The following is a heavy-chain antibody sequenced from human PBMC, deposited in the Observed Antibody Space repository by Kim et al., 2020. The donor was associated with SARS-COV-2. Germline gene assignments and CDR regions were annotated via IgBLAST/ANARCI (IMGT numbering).Heavy chain of an antibody. CDR2: ISKDGSEK. D-gene: IGHD3-22*01. Sequence: GGSLRLSCAASGFPLRTYDMHWVRQAPGKGLEWVAVISKDGSEKYYADSVKGRFTVSRDNSKNTLFLQMNSLRPEDTAVYFCAKQLYFYDSSGHSGAFDIWGRETSDRL. CDR1: GFPLRTYD. V-gene: IGHV3-30*18. CDR3: AKQLYFYDSSGHSGAFDI. J-gene: IGHJ3*02.